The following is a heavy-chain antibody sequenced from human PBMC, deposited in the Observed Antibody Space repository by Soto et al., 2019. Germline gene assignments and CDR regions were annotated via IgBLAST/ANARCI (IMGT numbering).Heavy chain of an antibody. J-gene: IGHJ5*02. CDR1: GGSISSYY. D-gene: IGHD3-3*01. V-gene: IGHV4-4*07. CDR2: IYTSGST. Sequence: SETLSLTCTVSGGSISSYYWSWIRQPAGKGLEWIGRIYTSGSTNYNPSLKSRVTMPVETSKNQFSLKLSSVTAADTAVYYCARESITIFGVVNWFDPWGQGTLVTVSS. CDR3: ARESITIFGVVNWFDP.